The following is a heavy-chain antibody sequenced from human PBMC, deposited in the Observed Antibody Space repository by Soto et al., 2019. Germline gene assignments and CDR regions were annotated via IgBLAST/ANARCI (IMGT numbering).Heavy chain of an antibody. J-gene: IGHJ4*02. V-gene: IGHV5-51*01. Sequence: GESLKISCKGSGYSFTSYWIGWVRQMPGKGLEWMGIIYPGDSDTRYSPSFQGQVTISADKSISTAYLQWSSLKASDTAMYYCARRPTYYYDSSGYYYVTYFDYWGQGTLVTVSS. CDR1: GYSFTSYW. D-gene: IGHD3-22*01. CDR3: ARRPTYYYDSSGYYYVTYFDY. CDR2: IYPGDSDT.